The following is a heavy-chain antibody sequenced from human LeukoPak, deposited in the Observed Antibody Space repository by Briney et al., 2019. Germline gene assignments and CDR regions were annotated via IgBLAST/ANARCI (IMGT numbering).Heavy chain of an antibody. V-gene: IGHV3-74*01. CDR3: ARGPQYYDFWSGFPTDY. CDR1: GFTFSSYW. Sequence: VGSLRLSCAASGFTFSSYWMHWVRQAPGKGLVWVSRINSDGSSTSCADSVKGRFTISRDNAKNTLYLQMNSLRAEDTAVYYCARGPQYYDFWSGFPTDYWGQGTLVTVSS. CDR2: INSDGSST. D-gene: IGHD3-3*01. J-gene: IGHJ4*02.